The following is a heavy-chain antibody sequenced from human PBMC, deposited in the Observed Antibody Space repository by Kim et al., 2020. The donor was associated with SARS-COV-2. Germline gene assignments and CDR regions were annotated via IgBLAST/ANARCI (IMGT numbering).Heavy chain of an antibody. Sequence: YYNPSLQSRATISVDTSNNQFSLKLTSVTAADTAVYYCAADSSGYYTFDYWGQGTLVTVSS. J-gene: IGHJ4*02. V-gene: IGHV4-39*07. D-gene: IGHD3-22*01. CDR3: AADSSGYYTFDY.